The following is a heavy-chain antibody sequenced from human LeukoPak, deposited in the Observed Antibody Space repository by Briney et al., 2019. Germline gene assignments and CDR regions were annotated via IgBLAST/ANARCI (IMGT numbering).Heavy chain of an antibody. V-gene: IGHV4-4*02. CDR2: IYHSGST. Sequence: PSETLSLTCAVSGGSISSSNWWSWVRQPPGKGLEWIGEIYHSGSTNYNPSLKSRVAISVDKSKNQFSLKLSSVTAADTAVYYCARRTIAPKTVDYWGQGTLVTVSS. D-gene: IGHD1-1*01. CDR3: ARRTIAPKTVDY. J-gene: IGHJ4*02. CDR1: GGSISSSNW.